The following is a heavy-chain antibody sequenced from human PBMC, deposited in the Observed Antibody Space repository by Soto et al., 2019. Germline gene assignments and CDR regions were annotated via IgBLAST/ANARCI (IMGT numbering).Heavy chain of an antibody. CDR1: GGSISSDDSY. CDR2: TYHSGST. V-gene: IGHV4-30-4*01. Sequence: QVQLQESGPGLVKPSQTLSLTCTVSGGSISSDDSYWSWIRQPPGKGLEWIGYTYHSGSTDYNPSLNSRVTILVDTSKNQYSLKLSAVTAVDTAVYYCARDNIVRGLFDYWGQGTLVTVSS. D-gene: IGHD3-10*01. J-gene: IGHJ4*02. CDR3: ARDNIVRGLFDY.